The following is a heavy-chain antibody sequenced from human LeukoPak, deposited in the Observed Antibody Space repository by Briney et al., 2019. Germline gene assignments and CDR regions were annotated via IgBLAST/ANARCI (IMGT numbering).Heavy chain of an antibody. J-gene: IGHJ4*02. CDR1: GFTFSSYA. CDR2: ISYDGSNK. Sequence: PGGSLRLSCAASGFTFSSYAMHWVRQAPGKGLEWVAVISYDGSNKYYADSVKGRFTISRDNSKSTLYLQMNSLRAEDTAVYYCARESEGVGFDYWGRGTLVTVSS. D-gene: IGHD1-26*01. CDR3: ARESEGVGFDY. V-gene: IGHV3-30-3*01.